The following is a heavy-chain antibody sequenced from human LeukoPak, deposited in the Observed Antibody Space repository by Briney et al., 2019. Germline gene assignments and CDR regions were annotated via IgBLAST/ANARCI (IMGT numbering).Heavy chain of an antibody. D-gene: IGHD5-24*01. CDR1: GGSISSGGYY. V-gene: IGHV4-31*03. CDR3: ARGGRDGYIWV. Sequence: PSETLSLTCTVSGGSISSGGYYWSWIRQHPGKGLEWIGYIYYSGSTYYDPSLKSRVTISVDTSKNQFSLKLSSVTAADTAVYYCARGGRDGYIWVWGQGTLVTVSS. J-gene: IGHJ4*02. CDR2: IYYSGST.